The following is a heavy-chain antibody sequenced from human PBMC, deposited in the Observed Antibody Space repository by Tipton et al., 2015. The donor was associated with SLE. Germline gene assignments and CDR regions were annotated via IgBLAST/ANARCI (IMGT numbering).Heavy chain of an antibody. CDR1: GFTFSSYA. CDR3: AKASSGWSEDFDY. V-gene: IGHV3-23*01. Sequence: SLRLSCVVSGFTFSSYAMSWVRQAPGKGLEWVSGISGSGGSTYYADSVKGRFTISRDNSKNTLYLQMNSLRAEDTAVYYCAKASSGWSEDFDYWGQGTLVTVSS. J-gene: IGHJ4*02. CDR2: ISGSGGST. D-gene: IGHD6-19*01.